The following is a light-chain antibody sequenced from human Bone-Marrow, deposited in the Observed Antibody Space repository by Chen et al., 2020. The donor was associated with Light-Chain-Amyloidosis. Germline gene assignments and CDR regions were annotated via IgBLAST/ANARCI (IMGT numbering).Light chain of an antibody. CDR2: RDT. J-gene: IGLJ2*01. CDR1: DLPTKY. CDR3: QSADGSGTDEVI. Sequence: SYELTQPPSVSVSPGQTARITCSGDDLPTKYAYWYQQKPGQAPVLVIHRDTERPSGIAERFSSASSGKTATLTISGVQAEDDADDHCQSADGSGTDEVIFGRGTKLTVL. V-gene: IGLV3-25*03.